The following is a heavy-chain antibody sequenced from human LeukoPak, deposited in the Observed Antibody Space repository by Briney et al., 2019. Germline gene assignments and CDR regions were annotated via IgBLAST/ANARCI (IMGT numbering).Heavy chain of an antibody. CDR2: INPNSGGT. Sequence: ASVKVSCKASGYTFTGYYMHWVRQAPGQGLEWMGWINPNSGGTNYAQKFQGRVTMTRDTSISTAYMELSRLRSDDTAVYYCARDVEQLVLGNWFDPWGQGTLVTVSS. CDR1: GYTFTGYY. J-gene: IGHJ5*02. CDR3: ARDVEQLVLGNWFDP. D-gene: IGHD6-13*01. V-gene: IGHV1-2*02.